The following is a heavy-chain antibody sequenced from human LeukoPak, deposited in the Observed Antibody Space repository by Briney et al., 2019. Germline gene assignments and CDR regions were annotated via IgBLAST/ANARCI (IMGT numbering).Heavy chain of an antibody. V-gene: IGHV3-48*01. CDR3: ARDQDYGFTY. CDR1: GFTFSSYS. Sequence: AGSLRLSCAASGFTFSSYSMNWVRQAPGKGPEWISWITGSGTDIIYADSVKGRFTISRDNAKNSLYLQMNSLRAEDTAVYYCARDQDYGFTYWGQGTLVTVSS. J-gene: IGHJ4*02. CDR2: ITGSGTDI. D-gene: IGHD4-17*01.